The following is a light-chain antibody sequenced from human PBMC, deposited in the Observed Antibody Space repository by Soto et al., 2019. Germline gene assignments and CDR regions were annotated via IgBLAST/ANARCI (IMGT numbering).Light chain of an antibody. V-gene: IGLV1-40*01. Sequence: QSVLTQPPSVSGAPGQWVTISCTGSSSNIGAGYDVHWYQHQPGTAPKLLIYGGSSRPSGVPDRFSGSKSGTSASLAITGLQAEDEADYYCQSYDRSLSGTVFGTGTKVTVL. CDR1: SSNIGAGYD. CDR2: GGS. J-gene: IGLJ1*01. CDR3: QSYDRSLSGTV.